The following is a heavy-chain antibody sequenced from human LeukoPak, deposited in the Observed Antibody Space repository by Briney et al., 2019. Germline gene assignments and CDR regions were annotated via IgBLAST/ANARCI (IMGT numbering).Heavy chain of an antibody. CDR2: IRSKAYGGTT. CDR1: GFTFGDYV. J-gene: IGHJ3*02. Sequence: GGSLRLSCTASGFTFGDYVMGWVRQAPGKGLEWVGFIRSKAYGGTTKNAASVKGRFTISRDDSRSIAYLQMNSLKTEDTAVYYCTRRYNYDSSGYYYVRDAFDIWGQGTMVTVSS. D-gene: IGHD3-22*01. V-gene: IGHV3-49*04. CDR3: TRRYNYDSSGYYYVRDAFDI.